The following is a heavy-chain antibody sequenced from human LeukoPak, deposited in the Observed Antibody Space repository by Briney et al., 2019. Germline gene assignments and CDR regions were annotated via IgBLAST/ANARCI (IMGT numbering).Heavy chain of an antibody. J-gene: IGHJ4*02. D-gene: IGHD5-12*01. CDR3: ARDRPESGYDNDY. CDR2: TSWRSSDI. Sequence: GGSLRLSCVASGFTLSSYNMKWVRQAPGKRLEWVSSTSWRSSDIEYADSVKGRFTISRDIDKKSLYLQMNSLRVEDTAVYYCARDRPESGYDNDYWGQGTPVTVSS. CDR1: GFTLSSYN. V-gene: IGHV3-21*01.